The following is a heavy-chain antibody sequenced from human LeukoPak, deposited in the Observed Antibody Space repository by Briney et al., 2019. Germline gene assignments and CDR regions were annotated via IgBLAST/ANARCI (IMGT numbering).Heavy chain of an antibody. J-gene: IGHJ4*02. CDR3: ARGGTWIQLWLPFDY. V-gene: IGHV3-48*03. CDR1: GFTFSSYE. D-gene: IGHD5-18*01. CDR2: NSSSGSTI. Sequence: GGSLRLSCAASGFTFSSYEMNWVRQAPGKGLEWVSYNSSSGSTIYYADSVKGRFTISRDNAKNSLYLQMNSLRAEDTAVYYCARGGTWIQLWLPFDYWGQGTLVTVSS.